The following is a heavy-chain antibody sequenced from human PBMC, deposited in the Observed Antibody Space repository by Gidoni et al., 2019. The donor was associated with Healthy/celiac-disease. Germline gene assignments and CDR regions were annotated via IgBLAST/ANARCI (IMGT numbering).Heavy chain of an antibody. Sequence: QVQLQESGPGLVQPSETLSLTCTVSGGSISSYYGSWIRQPAGKGLEWIVRIYTSGSTNYNPSLKSRVTMSVDTSKTQFSLKLSSVTAADTAVYYCARDRVDGDSYYYYGMDVWGQGTTVTVSS. D-gene: IGHD4-17*01. CDR2: IYTSGST. CDR1: GGSISSYY. J-gene: IGHJ6*02. CDR3: ARDRVDGDSYYYYGMDV. V-gene: IGHV4-4*07.